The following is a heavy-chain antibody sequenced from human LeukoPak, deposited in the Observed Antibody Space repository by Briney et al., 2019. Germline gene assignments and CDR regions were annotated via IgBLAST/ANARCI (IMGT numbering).Heavy chain of an antibody. J-gene: IGHJ4*02. CDR1: GFTFSSYG. V-gene: IGHV3-30*02. CDR2: IRYDGSNK. D-gene: IGHD3-9*01. CDR3: AKDVDNWYYDILTGLGGIGY. Sequence: GGSLRLSCAASGFTFSSYGMHWVRQAPGKGLEWVAFIRYDGSNKYYADSVKGRFTISRDNSKNTLYLQMNSLRAEDTAVYYCAKDVDNWYYDILTGLGGIGYWGQGTLVTVSS.